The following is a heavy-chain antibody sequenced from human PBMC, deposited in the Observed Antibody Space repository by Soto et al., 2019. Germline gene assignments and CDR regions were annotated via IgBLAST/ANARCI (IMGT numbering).Heavy chain of an antibody. CDR3: ARLRRDWGDAFDL. J-gene: IGHJ3*01. D-gene: IGHD3-16*01. Sequence: QVQLVQSGADVKKPGSSVKVSCKTSGGSFGSSAISWVRQAPAQGLEWMGEIIPVFDKANYAQNFQGRLTITADELTGTVFMELNSLRSEDTAVYFCARLRRDWGDAFDLWGLGTFVTVSS. CDR1: GGSFGSSA. CDR2: IIPVFDKA. V-gene: IGHV1-69*01.